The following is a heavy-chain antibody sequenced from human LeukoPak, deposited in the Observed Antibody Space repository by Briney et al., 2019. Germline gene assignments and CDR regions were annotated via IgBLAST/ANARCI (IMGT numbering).Heavy chain of an antibody. Sequence: PSETLSLTCTVSGDSISSSSYYWGWIRQPPGKGLEWIGSIYYSGSTYYNSSLKSRVTISVDTSKNQFSLKLSSVTAADTAVYYCARLRYCSSTSCRPIYYYYYMDVWGKGTTVTVSS. CDR2: IYYSGST. CDR1: GDSISSSSYY. V-gene: IGHV4-39*01. D-gene: IGHD2-2*01. CDR3: ARLRYCSSTSCRPIYYYYYMDV. J-gene: IGHJ6*03.